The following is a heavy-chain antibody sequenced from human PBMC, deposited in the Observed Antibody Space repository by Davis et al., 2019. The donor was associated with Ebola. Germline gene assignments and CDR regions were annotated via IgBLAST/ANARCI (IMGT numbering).Heavy chain of an antibody. Sequence: PGGSLRLSCAASGFTFSSYWMHWVRQAPGKGLVWVSRINSDGSSTSYADSVKGRFTISRDNAKNTLYLQMNSLKTEDTAVYYCTRVRQQWLVEVDYWGQGTLVTVSS. CDR1: GFTFSSYW. V-gene: IGHV3-74*01. J-gene: IGHJ4*02. CDR2: INSDGSST. CDR3: TRVRQQWLVEVDY. D-gene: IGHD6-19*01.